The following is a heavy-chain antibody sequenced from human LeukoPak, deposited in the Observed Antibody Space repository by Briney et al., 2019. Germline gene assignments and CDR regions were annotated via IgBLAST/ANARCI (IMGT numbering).Heavy chain of an antibody. CDR1: GFTFSTYD. Sequence: GGSLRLSCAASGFTFSTYDMNWVRQAPGKGLEWVSSISSSGSYVYYADSLKGRFAISRDNAKNSLYLQMNNLRAEDTAVYYCAREDASSLDYWGQGILVTVSS. D-gene: IGHD6-13*01. J-gene: IGHJ4*02. CDR2: ISSSGSYV. CDR3: AREDASSLDY. V-gene: IGHV3-21*06.